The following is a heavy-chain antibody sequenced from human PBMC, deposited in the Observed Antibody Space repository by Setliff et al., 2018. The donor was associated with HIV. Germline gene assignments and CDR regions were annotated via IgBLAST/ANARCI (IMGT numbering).Heavy chain of an antibody. Sequence: SSETRSLTCSVSGGSIDSSDYYWGWIRQPPGKGLEWIGSIFYSGSTHYNPSLQSRVTISVDKSKSQFSLKLNSVTAADTAVYYCGGNGYYSIDYWGQGTLVTVSS. D-gene: IGHD3-22*01. V-gene: IGHV4-39*07. CDR1: GGSIDSSDYY. CDR3: GGNGYYSIDY. J-gene: IGHJ4*02. CDR2: IFYSGST.